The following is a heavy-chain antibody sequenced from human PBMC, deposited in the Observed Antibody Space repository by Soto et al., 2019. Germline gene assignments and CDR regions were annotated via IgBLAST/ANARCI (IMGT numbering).Heavy chain of an antibody. CDR3: AKVLKAGPTRGSDMDV. CDR1: GFTFSTYA. D-gene: IGHD3-10*01. V-gene: IGHV3-23*01. J-gene: IGHJ6*02. CDR2: IRGSGTST. Sequence: HPGGSLRLSCAASGFTFSTYAMTWVRQAPGKGLEWVSAIRGSGTSTYYADSVKGRFTISRDNSENTLYLQMNSLRAEDTAVYYCAKVLKAGPTRGSDMDVWGQGTTVTVSS.